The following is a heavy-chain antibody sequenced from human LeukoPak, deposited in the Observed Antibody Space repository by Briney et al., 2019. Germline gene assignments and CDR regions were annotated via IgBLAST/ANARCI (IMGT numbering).Heavy chain of an antibody. V-gene: IGHV3-7*04. CDR2: IKQDGSEK. Sequence: PGGSLRLSCAASGFTFSNYWMSWVRQAPGKGLEWVANIKQDGSEKNYVDSVKGRFTMSRDNAKDSLYLQMNSLRAEDTAVYYCARWGSGWYYFDYWGQGTLVSVSS. J-gene: IGHJ4*02. CDR1: GFTFSNYW. CDR3: ARWGSGWYYFDY. D-gene: IGHD6-19*01.